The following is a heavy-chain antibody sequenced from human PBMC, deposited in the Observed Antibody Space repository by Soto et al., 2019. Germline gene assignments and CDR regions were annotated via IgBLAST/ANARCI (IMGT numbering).Heavy chain of an antibody. CDR2: VFHTGFT. V-gene: IGHV4-39*01. CDR3: ATSQKGYNLNYFDH. Sequence: SETLSLTCAVSGGSVSGRYYYWAWLRQSPGKGPEWIGSVFHTGFTSYNPSLESRVSVSVDTSKSQFSLKLSAVTASDTAVYYCATSQKGYNLNYFDHWGQGALGTVSS. CDR1: GGSVSGRYYY. J-gene: IGHJ4*02. D-gene: IGHD1-1*01.